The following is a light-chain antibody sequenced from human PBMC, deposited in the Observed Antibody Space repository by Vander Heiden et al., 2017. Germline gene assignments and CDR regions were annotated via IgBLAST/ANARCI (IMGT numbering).Light chain of an antibody. CDR1: QSVSSSY. Sequence: EIVLTQSPGTLSLSPGERATLSCRASQSVSSSYLAWYQQKPGQAPRLLIFGASSRATGIPDRFSGSGSGTDFTLTISRLEPEDVALYYCQHDGSSPCTFGQGTKVEIK. V-gene: IGKV3-20*01. CDR3: QHDGSSPCT. J-gene: IGKJ1*01. CDR2: GAS.